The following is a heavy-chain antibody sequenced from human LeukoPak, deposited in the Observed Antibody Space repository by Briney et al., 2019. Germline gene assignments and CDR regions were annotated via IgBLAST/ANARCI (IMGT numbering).Heavy chain of an antibody. CDR3: VRHLTYFDY. CDR2: IKQDGREK. D-gene: IGHD4/OR15-4a*01. CDR1: X. V-gene: IGHV3-7*01. J-gene: IGHJ4*02. Sequence: XMSWVRQAPGKGLEWVANIKQDGREKYYVDSVEGRFSTSRDNAKNSLYLQMNSLRAEDTGVYYCVRHLTYFDYWGQGTLVTVSS.